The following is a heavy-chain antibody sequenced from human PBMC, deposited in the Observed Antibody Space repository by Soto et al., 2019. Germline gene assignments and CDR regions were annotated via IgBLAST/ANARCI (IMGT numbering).Heavy chain of an antibody. CDR1: GFTVSTSA. V-gene: IGHV3-64*04. CDR3: AKEVDGSRSYLVYYYYGMDV. D-gene: IGHD3-10*01. J-gene: IGHJ6*02. CDR2: IKTTGGRT. Sequence: GGSLRLSCSASGFTVSTSALHWVRQGPGKGLGYVSPIKTTGGRTDLADFVKGRFTVSRDNSKNTLYLQMNSLRAEDTAVYYCAKEVDGSRSYLVYYYYGMDVWGQGTTVTVSS.